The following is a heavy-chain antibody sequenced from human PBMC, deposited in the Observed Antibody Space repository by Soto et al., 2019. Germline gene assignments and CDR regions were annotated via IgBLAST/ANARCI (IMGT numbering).Heavy chain of an antibody. CDR2: IYPGDSDT. D-gene: IGHD7-27*01. CDR3: ARSALPGELHYYYYMDV. CDR1: GYSFTSYW. Sequence: GESLKISCKGSGYSFTSYWIGWVRQMPGKGLEWMGIIYPGDSDTRYSPSFQGQVTISADKSISTAYLQWSSLKASDTAMYYCARSALPGELHYYYYMDVWGKGTTVTVSS. V-gene: IGHV5-51*01. J-gene: IGHJ6*03.